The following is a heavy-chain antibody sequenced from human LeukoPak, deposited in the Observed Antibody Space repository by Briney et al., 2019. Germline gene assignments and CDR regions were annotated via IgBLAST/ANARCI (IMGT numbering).Heavy chain of an antibody. Sequence: GESLRLSCAASGFTFSSYGMHWVRQAPGKGLEWVAFIRYDGSNKYYADSVKGRFTISRDNSKNTLYLQMNSLRAEDTAVYYCAKEREAYCGGDCYSPGAFDIWGQGTMVTVSS. D-gene: IGHD2-21*02. CDR3: AKEREAYCGGDCYSPGAFDI. V-gene: IGHV3-30*02. J-gene: IGHJ3*02. CDR1: GFTFSSYG. CDR2: IRYDGSNK.